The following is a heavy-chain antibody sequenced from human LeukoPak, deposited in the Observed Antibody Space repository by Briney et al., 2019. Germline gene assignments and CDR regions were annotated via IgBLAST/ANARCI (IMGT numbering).Heavy chain of an antibody. V-gene: IGHV4-39*07. CDR2: IYYSGST. J-gene: IGHJ4*02. CDR3: ARVYYDILTGYMSGY. D-gene: IGHD3-9*01. Sequence: SETLSLTCTVSGGSISSSSYYWGWIRQPPGKGLEWIGSIYYSGSTYYNPSLKSRVTISVDTSKNQFSLKLSSVTAADTAVYYCARVYYDILTGYMSGYWGQGTLVTVSS. CDR1: GGSISSSSYY.